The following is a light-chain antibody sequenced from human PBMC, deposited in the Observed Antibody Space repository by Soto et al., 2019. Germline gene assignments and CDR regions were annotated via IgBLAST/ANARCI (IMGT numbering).Light chain of an antibody. CDR1: QSVTDNY. Sequence: DIVLTQSPGTLSSPPGGRATLSCRASQSVTDNYLAWYQHKPGQAPRLLIYGATSRATGIPDRFSGSGSGTDFTLTISRLEPEDFAIYYCHQYGRSPRGTFGQGTKVEIK. V-gene: IGKV3-20*01. CDR2: GAT. CDR3: HQYGRSPRGT. J-gene: IGKJ1*01.